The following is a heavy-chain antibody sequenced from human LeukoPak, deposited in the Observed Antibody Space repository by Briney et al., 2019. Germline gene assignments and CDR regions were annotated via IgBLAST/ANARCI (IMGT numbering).Heavy chain of an antibody. Sequence: ASVKVSCKASGYTFTGYYMHWVRQAPGQGLEWMGWINPNSGGTNYAQKFQGRVTMTRDTSISTAYMELSRLRSDDTAVYYCAIYDFWSGYPDYWGQGTLVTVSS. J-gene: IGHJ4*02. CDR2: INPNSGGT. V-gene: IGHV1-2*02. CDR3: AIYDFWSGYPDY. CDR1: GYTFTGYY. D-gene: IGHD3-3*01.